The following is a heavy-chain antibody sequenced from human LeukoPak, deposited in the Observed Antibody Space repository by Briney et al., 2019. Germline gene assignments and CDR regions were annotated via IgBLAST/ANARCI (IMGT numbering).Heavy chain of an antibody. Sequence: ASVKVSRKASGYTFTSYGISWVRQAPGQGLEWMGWISAYNGNTNYAQKLQGRVTMTTDTSTSTAYMELRSLRSDDTAVYYCAREWTTQDAFDIWGQGTMVTVSS. D-gene: IGHD2-15*01. V-gene: IGHV1-18*01. CDR1: GYTFTSYG. CDR2: ISAYNGNT. CDR3: AREWTTQDAFDI. J-gene: IGHJ3*02.